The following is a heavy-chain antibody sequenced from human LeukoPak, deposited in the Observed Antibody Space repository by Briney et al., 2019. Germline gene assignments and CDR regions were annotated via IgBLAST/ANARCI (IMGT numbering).Heavy chain of an antibody. CDR2: INPNSGGT. CDR1: GYTFTGYY. V-gene: IGHV1-2*02. CDR3: ARGGIFYGDYGDYFDY. J-gene: IGHJ4*02. Sequence: ASVKVSCKASGYTFTGYYMHWVRQAPGQGLEWMGWINPNSGGTNYAQKFQGRVTMTRDTSTSTAYMELSRLRSDDTAVYYCARGGIFYGDYGDYFDYWGQGTLVTVSS. D-gene: IGHD4-17*01.